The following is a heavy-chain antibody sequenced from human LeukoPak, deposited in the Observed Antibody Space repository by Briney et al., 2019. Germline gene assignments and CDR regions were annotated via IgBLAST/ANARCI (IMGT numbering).Heavy chain of an antibody. CDR2: IYSGGST. CDR3: AREISRTGAFDI. D-gene: IGHD3-3*02. Sequence: GGSLRHSCAASGFTVSSNYMSWVRQAPGKGLEWVSVIYSGGSTYYADSVKGRFTISGDNSKNTLYLRMNSLRAEDTAVYYCAREISRTGAFDIWGQGTMVTVSS. CDR1: GFTVSSNY. J-gene: IGHJ3*02. V-gene: IGHV3-53*05.